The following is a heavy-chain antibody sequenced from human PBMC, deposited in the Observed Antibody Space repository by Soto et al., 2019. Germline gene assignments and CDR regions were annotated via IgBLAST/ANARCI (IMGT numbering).Heavy chain of an antibody. D-gene: IGHD3-3*01. CDR3: ARVKFLQWLPLDY. Sequence: GASVKLSCKASGYTFTSYAMHWVLQAPGQRLEWVGWINAGNGNTKYSQKFQGRVTITRDTSASTAYMELSSLRSEDTAVYYCARVKFLQWLPLDYRAQGTLVTVSS. J-gene: IGHJ4*02. CDR1: GYTFTSYA. CDR2: INAGNGNT. V-gene: IGHV1-3*01.